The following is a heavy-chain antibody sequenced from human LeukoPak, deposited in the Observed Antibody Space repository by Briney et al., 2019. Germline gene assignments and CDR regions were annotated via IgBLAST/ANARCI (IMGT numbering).Heavy chain of an antibody. Sequence: SVKVSCEASGGTFSSYAISWVRQAPGQGLEWMGRIIPILGIANYAQKFQGRVTITADKSTSTAYMELSSLRSEDTAVYYCARDVTYTFGGVIVIWYFDYWGQGTLVTVSS. CDR2: IIPILGIA. V-gene: IGHV1-69*04. D-gene: IGHD3-16*02. CDR1: GGTFSSYA. J-gene: IGHJ4*02. CDR3: ARDVTYTFGGVIVIWYFDY.